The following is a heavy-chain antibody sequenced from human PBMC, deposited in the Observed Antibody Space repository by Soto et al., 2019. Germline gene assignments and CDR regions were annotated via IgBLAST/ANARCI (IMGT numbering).Heavy chain of an antibody. Sequence: SETLSLTCTVSSGSVSSYYWSWIRQPPGKGLEWIGYISHSGSTNYNPSLKSRVSISLDTSKSQFSLRLNSVTAADTAVYYCARGRTGYYYYMDVWGKGTTVNVSS. V-gene: IGHV4-59*02. CDR1: SGSVSSYY. J-gene: IGHJ6*03. CDR2: ISHSGST. CDR3: ARGRTGYYYYMDV.